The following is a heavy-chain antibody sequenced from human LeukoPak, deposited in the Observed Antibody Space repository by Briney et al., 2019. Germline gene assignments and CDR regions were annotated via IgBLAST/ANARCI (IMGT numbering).Heavy chain of an antibody. CDR3: ATYRGYSYGYDY. V-gene: IGHV3-21*01. J-gene: IGHJ4*02. Sequence: GGSLRLSCAASGFTFSSYGMHWVRQAPGKGLEWVSSISSSSSYIYYADSVKGRFTISRDNAKNSLYLQMNSLRAEDTAVYYCATYRGYSYGYDYWGQGTLVTVSS. CDR1: GFTFSSYG. CDR2: ISSSSSYI. D-gene: IGHD5-18*01.